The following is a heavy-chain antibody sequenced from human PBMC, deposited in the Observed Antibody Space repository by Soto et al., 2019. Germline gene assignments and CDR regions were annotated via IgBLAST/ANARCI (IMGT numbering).Heavy chain of an antibody. V-gene: IGHV3-23*01. J-gene: IGHJ6*02. CDR2: INGGSTT. CDR1: GFTFSSYA. D-gene: IGHD3-3*01. CDR3: AKDKDWSGVYGMDV. Sequence: EVQLLESGGGLVQPGGSLRLSCAASGFTFSSYAMRWVRRAPGQGLEWVTAINGGSTTYYADSVKGRFTISRDNSKNTLYLQMNSLRAEDTAVYYCAKDKDWSGVYGMDVWGQGTTVTVSS.